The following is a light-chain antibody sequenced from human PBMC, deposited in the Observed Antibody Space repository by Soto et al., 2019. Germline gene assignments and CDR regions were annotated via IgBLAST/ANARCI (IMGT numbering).Light chain of an antibody. CDR2: DVS. CDR3: SSYTSSSTPGVV. Sequence: QSALTQPASVSGSPGQSITISCTGTSSDVGGYNYVSWYQQHPGKAPKLMIYDVSNRPSGVSNSFSGSKSGNTASLTISGRQAEDEADYCCSSYTSSSTPGVVFGGGTKLTVL. V-gene: IGLV2-14*01. CDR1: SSDVGGYNY. J-gene: IGLJ2*01.